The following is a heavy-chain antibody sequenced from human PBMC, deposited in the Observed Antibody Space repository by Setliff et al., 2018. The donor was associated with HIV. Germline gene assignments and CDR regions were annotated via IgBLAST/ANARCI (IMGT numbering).Heavy chain of an antibody. J-gene: IGHJ3*02. V-gene: IGHV3-15*01. CDR3: TTAPFTIILVEISEDAFDI. CDR1: GFDFRNTW. CDR2: IKANTDGGTT. D-gene: IGHD3-22*01. Sequence: GGSLRLSCTGSGFDFRNTWMSWVRQAPGKGLEWVGRIKANTDGGTTDYAAPVRGRFTISRDDSKNTVYLQMDSLKTEDTAIYYCTTAPFTIILVEISEDAFDIWGQGTVVTVSS.